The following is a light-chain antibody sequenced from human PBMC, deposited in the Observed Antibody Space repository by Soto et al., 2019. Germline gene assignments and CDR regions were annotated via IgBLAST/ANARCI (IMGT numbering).Light chain of an antibody. Sequence: EMVMTQSTATLYVAPGESATLSCRASQSVGSNLAWYQQKPGQAPRLLIYDASNRATGIPARFSGSGSGTDFTLTISSLEPEDFAVYYCQQRSNWPTFGQGTKVDI. J-gene: IGKJ1*01. V-gene: IGKV3-11*01. CDR2: DAS. CDR3: QQRSNWPT. CDR1: QSVGSN.